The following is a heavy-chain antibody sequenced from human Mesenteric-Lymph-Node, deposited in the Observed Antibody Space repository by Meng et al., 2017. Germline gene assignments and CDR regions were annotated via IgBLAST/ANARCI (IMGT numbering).Heavy chain of an antibody. V-gene: IGHV4-61*01. D-gene: IGHD4-17*01. CDR3: AREPYYGDEGIDY. Sequence: HVTLQESGPRLVKPSQTLSLPCTVSGGSVSSGSYYWSWIRQPPGKGLEWIGYIYYSGSTNYNPSLKSQVTISVDTSKNQFSLKLSSVTAADTAVYYCAREPYYGDEGIDYWGQGTLVTVSS. J-gene: IGHJ4*02. CDR1: GGSVSSGSYY. CDR2: IYYSGST.